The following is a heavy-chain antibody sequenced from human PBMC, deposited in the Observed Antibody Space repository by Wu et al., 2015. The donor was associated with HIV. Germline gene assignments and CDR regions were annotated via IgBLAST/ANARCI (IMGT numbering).Heavy chain of an antibody. CDR2: MNPRGGGV. CDR1: GYDFMESL. Sequence: QVRLVQSGTQIKTPGASVTLSCGTSGYDFMESLINWVRQEIGKGPEWLGWMNPRGGGVNYAQKFQTRVTITADESTATAHMEVNSLRHEDTAMYYCARWEELQLGNSFDLWGQGTMVIVSS. V-gene: IGHV1-3*01. CDR3: ARWEELQLGNSFDL. D-gene: IGHD1-1*01. J-gene: IGHJ3*01.